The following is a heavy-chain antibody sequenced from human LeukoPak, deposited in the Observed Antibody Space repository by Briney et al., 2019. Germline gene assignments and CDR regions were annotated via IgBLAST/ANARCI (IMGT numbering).Heavy chain of an antibody. J-gene: IGHJ3*02. CDR1: GYTFTNYG. CDR2: ISGYNGNT. CDR3: GRGWNGHFDI. V-gene: IGHV1-18*01. Sequence: ASVKVSRKASGYTFTNYGITWVRQAPGQGLEWMGWISGYNGNTNYAQRLQGRVTMTTDTTTSTAYMELRSLRSDDTAVYYCGRGWNGHFDIWGQGTMVTVSS. D-gene: IGHD1-1*01.